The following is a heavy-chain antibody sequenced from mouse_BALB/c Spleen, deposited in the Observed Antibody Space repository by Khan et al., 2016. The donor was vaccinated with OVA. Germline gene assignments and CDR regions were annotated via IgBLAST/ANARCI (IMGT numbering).Heavy chain of an antibody. V-gene: IGHV2-2*02. CDR1: GFSLTTYG. Sequence: QIQLVQSGPGLVQPSQSLSITCTVSGFSLTTYGVHWVRQSPGKGLEWLGVIWSGGITDYNAPFISRLSISKDNSKSQVFFKMNSLQANDTAIYYCARNYDYDEGLAYWGQGTLVTVSA. CDR3: ARNYDYDEGLAY. J-gene: IGHJ3*01. CDR2: IWSGGIT. D-gene: IGHD2-4*01.